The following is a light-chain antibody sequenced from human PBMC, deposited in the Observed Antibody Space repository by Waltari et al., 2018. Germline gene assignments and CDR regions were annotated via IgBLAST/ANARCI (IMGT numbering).Light chain of an antibody. CDR2: DGS. Sequence: QSALTQPASDSGTPGQSNTILCTGTSRDVGTYNSVSWYQHHPGKAPTLIIFDGSNRPSVVSYRFSGSNSGNTASLTISGLQAEDGATYYCISYTSYSTLIFGGGTKLTVL. J-gene: IGLJ2*01. CDR1: SRDVGTYNS. V-gene: IGLV2-14*03. CDR3: ISYTSYSTLI.